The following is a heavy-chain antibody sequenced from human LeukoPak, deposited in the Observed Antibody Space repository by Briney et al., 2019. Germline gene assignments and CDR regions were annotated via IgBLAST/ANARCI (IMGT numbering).Heavy chain of an antibody. D-gene: IGHD1-7*01. CDR1: GGTFSSYA. Sequence: GASVKVSCKASGGTFSSYAIIWVRQAPGQGLEWMGGIIPIFGTANYAQKFQGGVTITTDESTSTAYMELSSLRSEDTAVYYCARASGTTSLHAGYWGQGTLVTVSS. J-gene: IGHJ4*02. CDR3: ARASGTTSLHAGY. V-gene: IGHV1-69*05. CDR2: IIPIFGTA.